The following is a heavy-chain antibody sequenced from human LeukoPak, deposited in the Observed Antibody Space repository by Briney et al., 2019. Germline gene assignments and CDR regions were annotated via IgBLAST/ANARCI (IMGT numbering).Heavy chain of an antibody. CDR1: GFTFSSYS. J-gene: IGHJ6*02. V-gene: IGHV3-48*02. CDR3: ARDGVVVVAATSGGYYGMDV. CDR2: ISSSSSTI. D-gene: IGHD2-15*01. Sequence: PGGSLRLSCAVSGFTFSSYSMNWVRQAPGKGLEWVSYISSSSSTIYYADSVKGRFTISRDNAKNSLYLQMNSLRDEDTAVYYCARDGVVVVAATSGGYYGMDVWGQGTTVTVSS.